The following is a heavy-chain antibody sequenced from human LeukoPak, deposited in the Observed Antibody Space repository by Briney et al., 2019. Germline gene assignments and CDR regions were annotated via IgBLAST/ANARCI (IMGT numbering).Heavy chain of an antibody. Sequence: ASVKVSCKACGYTFTSYYIHWVRQAPGQGLEWMGIINPTAGATSYAQKFQGRVTMTRDTSTSTVYMELSSLRPDDTAVYYCARDTITSSPAGWYFDLWGRSTLVTVSS. J-gene: IGHJ2*01. CDR2: INPTAGAT. CDR3: ARDTITSSPAGWYFDL. CDR1: GYTFTSYY. D-gene: IGHD3-16*01. V-gene: IGHV1-46*01.